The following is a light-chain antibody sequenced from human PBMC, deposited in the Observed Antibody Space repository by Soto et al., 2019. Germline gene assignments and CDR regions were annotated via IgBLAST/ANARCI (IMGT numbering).Light chain of an antibody. Sequence: QSALTQPASVYGSPGQSITISCTGTSSDVGAYNYVSWYQHHPGKAPKLIIYDVSNRPSGVSNRFSGSKSGNTASLTISGLQAEDEADYHCSSYTSTSTYVFGIGTKVTVL. V-gene: IGLV2-14*03. CDR3: SSYTSTSTYV. CDR1: SSDVGAYNY. J-gene: IGLJ1*01. CDR2: DVS.